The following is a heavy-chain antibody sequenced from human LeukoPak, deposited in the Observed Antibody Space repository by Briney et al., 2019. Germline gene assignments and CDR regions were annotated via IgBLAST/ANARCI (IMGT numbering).Heavy chain of an antibody. J-gene: IGHJ6*03. Sequence: SETLSFTCAVSGYSISSGYYWGWSRQPPGKGLEWIGSIYHSGSTYYNPSLKSRVTISVDTSKNQFSLKLSSVTAADTAVYYCARDAHYDFWSGYYTGNMDVWGKGTTVTVSS. CDR2: IYHSGST. CDR1: GYSISSGYY. V-gene: IGHV4-38-2*02. D-gene: IGHD3-3*01. CDR3: ARDAHYDFWSGYYTGNMDV.